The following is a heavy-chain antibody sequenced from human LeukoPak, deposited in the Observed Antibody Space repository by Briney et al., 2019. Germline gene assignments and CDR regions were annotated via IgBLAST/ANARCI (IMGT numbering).Heavy chain of an antibody. D-gene: IGHD6-25*01. CDR2: IYYSGST. J-gene: IGHJ3*02. Sequence: SETLSLTCTVSGXSISSYYWSWIRQPPGKGLEWIGYIYYSGSTNYNPSLKSRVTISVDTSKNQFSLKLSSVTAADTAVYYCARDIPSAADAFDIWGQGTMVTVSS. CDR1: GXSISSYY. V-gene: IGHV4-59*01. CDR3: ARDIPSAADAFDI.